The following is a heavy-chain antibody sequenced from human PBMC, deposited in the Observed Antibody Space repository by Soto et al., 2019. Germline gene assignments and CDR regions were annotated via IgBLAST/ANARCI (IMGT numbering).Heavy chain of an antibody. CDR1: GGSFSRYY. V-gene: IGHV4-34*01. CDR3: ARAPRMVKHILVVAAPGRFDP. CDR2: INHSGST. D-gene: IGHD2-15*01. J-gene: IGHJ5*02. Sequence: SEALCVTCAGYGGSFSRYYWSWIRHPPGKGLEWIGEINHSGSTNYNPSLKSRVTISVDTSKHQFSLKLSYVTAADTGVYYCARAPRMVKHILVVAAPGRFDPWAHVTLVTVS.